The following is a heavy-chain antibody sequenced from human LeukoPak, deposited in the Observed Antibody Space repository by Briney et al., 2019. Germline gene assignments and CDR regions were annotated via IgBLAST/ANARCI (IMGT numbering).Heavy chain of an antibody. V-gene: IGHV3-11*01. CDR2: ISSSDTTM. CDR1: GFTFRDYD. Sequence: GGSLSLSCAASGFTFRDYDMTWIRQAPGKGLEWVSYISSSDTTMYNADSVKGRFTISRDNAKNSLYLQMNSLRAEDTAVYYCARAPTYGPGSSFDYWGQGTLLTVSS. CDR3: ARAPTYGPGSSFDY. J-gene: IGHJ4*02. D-gene: IGHD3-10*01.